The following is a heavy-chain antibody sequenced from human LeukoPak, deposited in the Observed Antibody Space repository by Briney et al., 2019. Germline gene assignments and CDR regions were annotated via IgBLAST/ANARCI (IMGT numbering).Heavy chain of an antibody. V-gene: IGHV3-7*01. Sequence: AGGSLRLSCAVSGFTFSSYWMNWVRQAPGKGLEWVASIKQDGGEKPYVDSVKGRFTISRDNAKNSLYLQMSSLRAEDTAVYYCARDGTAAGLYFDLWGQGTLVTVSS. CDR3: ARDGTAAGLYFDL. CDR2: IKQDGGEK. D-gene: IGHD6-13*01. J-gene: IGHJ4*01. CDR1: GFTFSSYW.